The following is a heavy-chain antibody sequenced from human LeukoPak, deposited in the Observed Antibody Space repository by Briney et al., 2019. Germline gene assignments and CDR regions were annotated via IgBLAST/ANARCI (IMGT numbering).Heavy chain of an antibody. D-gene: IGHD6-13*01. Sequence: PGGSLRLSCAASGFTFSDYYMSWVRQAPGKGLEWVSAINSGGSTYYADSLKGRFTISRDNSKNTLYLQMNSLRADDTAVYYCAKDWPSEWQQLPDYDAFDIWGQGTMVTVSS. J-gene: IGHJ3*02. V-gene: IGHV3-23*01. CDR1: GFTFSDYY. CDR3: AKDWPSEWQQLPDYDAFDI. CDR2: INSGGST.